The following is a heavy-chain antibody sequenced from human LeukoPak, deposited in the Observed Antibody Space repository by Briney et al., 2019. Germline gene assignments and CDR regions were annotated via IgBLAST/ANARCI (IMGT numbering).Heavy chain of an antibody. D-gene: IGHD3-9*01. CDR1: RFAFSNYW. CDR3: ARGLRYFDRENY. Sequence: GGSLRLSCAASRFAFSNYWMSWVRQAPGKGLEWVANIKEDGSEKYYVDSVKGRFTISRDNAKYSLYLQMNSLRAEDTAVYYCARGLRYFDRENYWGQGSLVTVPS. CDR2: IKEDGSEK. V-gene: IGHV3-7*04. J-gene: IGHJ4*02.